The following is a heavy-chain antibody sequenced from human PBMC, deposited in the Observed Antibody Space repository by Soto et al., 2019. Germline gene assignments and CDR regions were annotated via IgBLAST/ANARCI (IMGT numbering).Heavy chain of an antibody. CDR1: GFTFSSYG. V-gene: IGHV3-30*18. CDR3: AKASRTVVVTAPYDY. D-gene: IGHD2-21*02. Sequence: QVQLVESGGGVVQPGRSLRLSCAASGFTFSSYGMHWVRQAPGKGLEWVAVISYDGSNKYYADSVKGRFTISRDNSKNTLYLQMNSLRAQDTAVYYCAKASRTVVVTAPYDYWGQGTLVTVSS. J-gene: IGHJ4*02. CDR2: ISYDGSNK.